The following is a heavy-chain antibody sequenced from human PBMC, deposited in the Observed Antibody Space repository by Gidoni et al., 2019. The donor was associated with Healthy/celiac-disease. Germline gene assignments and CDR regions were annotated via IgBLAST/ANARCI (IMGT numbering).Heavy chain of an antibody. Sequence: EVQLVESGGGLIQPGGSLRISCAASGFTVSSNYMSWVRQALGKGLGWVSVSYRVGSTSYADSLKVRFIISRDNYKIPLYLQMNCLGAEETAVYYCARDHDGGGWGQGTLVTVSS. CDR3: ARDHDGGG. J-gene: IGHJ4*02. CDR2: SYRVGST. V-gene: IGHV3-53*01. D-gene: IGHD3-16*01. CDR1: GFTVSSNY.